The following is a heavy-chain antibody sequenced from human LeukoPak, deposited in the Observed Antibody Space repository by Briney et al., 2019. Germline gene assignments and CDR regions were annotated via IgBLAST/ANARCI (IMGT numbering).Heavy chain of an antibody. V-gene: IGHV3-21*01. CDR1: GFTFSSYS. J-gene: IGHJ4*02. Sequence: GGSLRLSCAASGFTFSSYSMNWVRQAPGKGLEWVSSISSSSSYIHYAGSVKGRFTISRDNAKNSLYLQMNSLRAEDTAVYYCASRHYYDSSGYWDLDYWGQGTLVTVSS. CDR3: ASRHYYDSSGYWDLDY. CDR2: ISSSSSYI. D-gene: IGHD3-22*01.